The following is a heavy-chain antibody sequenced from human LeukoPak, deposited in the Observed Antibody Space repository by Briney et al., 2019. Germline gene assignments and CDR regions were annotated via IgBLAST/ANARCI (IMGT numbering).Heavy chain of an antibody. V-gene: IGHV3-48*02. D-gene: IGHD6-19*01. CDR3: ARERLGWYKDY. Sequence: GGSLRLSCAASGFTFSSYSMNWVRQAPGKGLERISYISSSTSAVYYADSVKGRFTISRDNAKNSLYLQMESLRDDDTAVYYCARERLGWYKDYWGQGTPVTVSS. CDR2: ISSSTSAV. CDR1: GFTFSSYS. J-gene: IGHJ4*02.